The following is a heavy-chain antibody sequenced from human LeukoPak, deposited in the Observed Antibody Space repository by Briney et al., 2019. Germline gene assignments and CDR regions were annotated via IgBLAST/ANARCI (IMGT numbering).Heavy chain of an antibody. CDR3: AKGKERWLQLDYFDY. CDR1: GFTFDDYA. D-gene: IGHD5-24*01. V-gene: IGHV3-9*01. CDR2: ISWNSGSI. Sequence: GRSLRLSCAASGFTFDDYAMHWVRQAPGKGLEWVSGISWNSGSIGYADSVKGRFTISRDNAKNSLYLRMNSLRAEDTALYYCAKGKERWLQLDYFDYWGQGTLVTVSS. J-gene: IGHJ4*02.